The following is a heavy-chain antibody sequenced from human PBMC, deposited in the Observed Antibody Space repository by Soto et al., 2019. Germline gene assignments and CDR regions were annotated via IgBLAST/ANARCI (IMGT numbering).Heavy chain of an antibody. CDR1: GFTVSSYA. CDR2: ISGSGGST. D-gene: IGHD3-22*01. J-gene: IGHJ4*02. CDR3: AKSRGKGPYYYDSSGYSDY. Sequence: HPGGSLRLSCAASGFTVSSYAMSWVRQAPGKGLEWVSAISGSGGSTYCADSVKSRFTISRDNSKNTLYLQMNSLRAEDTAVYYCAKSRGKGPYYYDSSGYSDYWGQGTLVTAPQ. V-gene: IGHV3-23*01.